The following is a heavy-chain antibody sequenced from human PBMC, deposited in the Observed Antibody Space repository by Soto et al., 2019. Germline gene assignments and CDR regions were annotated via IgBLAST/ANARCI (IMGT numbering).Heavy chain of an antibody. Sequence: ASVKVPCKAANFSFSNYGFSWVRQAPGQGLEWMGWISGYNGNTHYAQRFQDRVIMTTDTSPTTAYMELRSLRSARTHSYSCAREIAGLLWAGEYSHPHSNYDGIHVSRPETTLTV. D-gene: IGHD3-10*01. J-gene: IGHJ6*02. CDR3: AREIAGLLWAGEYSHPHSNYDGIHV. CDR2: ISGYNGNT. CDR1: NFSFSNYG. V-gene: IGHV1-18*04.